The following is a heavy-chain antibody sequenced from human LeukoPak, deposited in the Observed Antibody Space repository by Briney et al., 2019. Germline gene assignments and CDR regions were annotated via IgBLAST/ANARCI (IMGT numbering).Heavy chain of an antibody. CDR3: ARDSVLMYQLLYEDQNAFDI. V-gene: IGHV1-2*02. Sequence: ASVKVSCKASGYTFTGYYMHWVRQAPGQGLEWMGWINPNSGGTNYAQKFQGRVTMTRDTSISTAYMELSRLRSDDTAVYYCARDSVLMYQLLYEDQNAFDIWGQGTMVTVSS. CDR2: INPNSGGT. CDR1: GYTFTGYY. J-gene: IGHJ3*02. D-gene: IGHD2-2*02.